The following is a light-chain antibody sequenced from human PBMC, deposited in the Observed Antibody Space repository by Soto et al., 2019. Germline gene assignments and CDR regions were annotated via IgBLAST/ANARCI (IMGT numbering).Light chain of an antibody. V-gene: IGKV1-39*01. CDR2: AAS. J-gene: IGKJ1*01. Sequence: DIQMTQSPSSLSASVGDRVTITCRASQSISSYLNWYQQKPGKAPKLLIYAASSLQSGVPSRFSDSGSGTAFTLTISSLQPEDFATYYCQQSYSTPRTFGQGTKVEIK. CDR3: QQSYSTPRT. CDR1: QSISSY.